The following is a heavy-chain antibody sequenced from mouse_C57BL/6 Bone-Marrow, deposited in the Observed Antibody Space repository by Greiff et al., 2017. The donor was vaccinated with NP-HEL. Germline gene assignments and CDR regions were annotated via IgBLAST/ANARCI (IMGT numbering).Heavy chain of an antibody. CDR3: TTMYYYGSSPRYCAMDY. CDR1: GFNIKDYY. D-gene: IGHD1-1*01. J-gene: IGHJ4*01. CDR2: IDPEDGDT. V-gene: IGHV14-1*01. Sequence: EVKLVESGAELVRPGASVKLSCTASGFNIKDYYMHWVKQRPEQGLEWIGRIDPEDGDTEYAPKFQGKATMTADTSSNTAYLQLSSLTSEDTAVYYCTTMYYYGSSPRYCAMDYWGQGTSVTVSS.